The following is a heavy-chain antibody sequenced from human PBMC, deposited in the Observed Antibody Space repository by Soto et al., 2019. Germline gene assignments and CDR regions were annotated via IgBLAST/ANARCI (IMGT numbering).Heavy chain of an antibody. CDR3: ARGGAVAAAGYWFDP. CDR1: GGTFSSYA. D-gene: IGHD6-13*01. V-gene: IGHV1-69*13. Sequence: ASVKVSCKASGGTFSSYAISWVRQAPGQGLEWMGGIIPIFGTANYAQKFQGRVTITADESTSTAYMELSSLRSEDTAVYYCARGGAVAAAGYWFDPWGQGTLVTVSS. J-gene: IGHJ5*02. CDR2: IIPIFGTA.